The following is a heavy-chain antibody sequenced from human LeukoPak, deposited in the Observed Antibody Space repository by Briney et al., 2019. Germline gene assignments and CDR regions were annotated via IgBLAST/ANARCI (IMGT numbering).Heavy chain of an antibody. D-gene: IGHD2-21*01. Sequence: GESLKISCKVSGYRFSSYWIGWVRQMPGKGLEWMGIIYPGDSDTRYSPSFQGQVTISADKSISTAYLQWSSLKASDTAMYYCARQSYCGGDCYGHDAFDIWGQGTMVTVSS. CDR2: IYPGDSDT. CDR1: GYRFSSYW. V-gene: IGHV5-51*01. J-gene: IGHJ3*02. CDR3: ARQSYCGGDCYGHDAFDI.